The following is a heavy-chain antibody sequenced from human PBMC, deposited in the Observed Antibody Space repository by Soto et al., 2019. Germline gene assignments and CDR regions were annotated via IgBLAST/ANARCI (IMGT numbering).Heavy chain of an antibody. CDR3: AKYCGAGACHPSYYYYYIDV. D-gene: IGHD2-21*01. V-gene: IGHV3-7*01. Sequence: PSETLSLTCTVSGGSISSSSYYWGWVRQVPGKGPEWVATIKQDGSATFFADSVKGRFTVSRDNGKNSLYLQMNSLRAEDTAVYYCAKYCGAGACHPSYYYYYIDVWGRGTTVTVSS. J-gene: IGHJ6*03. CDR2: IKQDGSAT. CDR1: GGSISSSSYY.